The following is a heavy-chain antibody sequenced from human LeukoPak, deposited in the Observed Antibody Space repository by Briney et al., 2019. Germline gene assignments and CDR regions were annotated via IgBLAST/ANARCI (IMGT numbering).Heavy chain of an antibody. CDR3: ARDVNNYFDY. Sequence: GSLRLSCAASGFIFTAYGMHWVRQAPGKGLEWVAVTSHDLTYQAYADSVKGRFTISRDDSKNTLYVQMNSLRTEDTAFYYCARDVNNYFDYWGLGTLVTVSS. V-gene: IGHV3-30*03. CDR1: GFIFTAYG. CDR2: TSHDLTYQ. J-gene: IGHJ4*02.